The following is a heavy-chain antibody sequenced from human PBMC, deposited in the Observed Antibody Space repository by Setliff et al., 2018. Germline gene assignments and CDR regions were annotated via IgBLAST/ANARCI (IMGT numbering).Heavy chain of an antibody. CDR2: INAGNGNT. V-gene: IGHV1-3*01. D-gene: IGHD2-2*01. CDR3: ARDGFEIVVVPAAIYYYYYMDV. J-gene: IGHJ6*03. Sequence: ASVKVSCKASGYTFTSYAMHWVRQAPGQRLEWMGWINAGNGNTKYSQKFQGRVTITRDASASTAYMELSSLRSEDTAVYYCARDGFEIVVVPAAIYYYYYMDVWGKGTTVTVSS. CDR1: GYTFTSYA.